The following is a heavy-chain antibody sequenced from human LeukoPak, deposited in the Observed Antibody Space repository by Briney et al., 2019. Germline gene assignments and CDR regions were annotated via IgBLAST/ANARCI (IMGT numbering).Heavy chain of an antibody. V-gene: IGHV4-59*01. Sequence: SETLSLTCTLSTGSLSSYYWSWVREPPAKGLEWIGYIYYSGSTTYNTSLKSRVTISVDTSKNKFSLKLSSVTAADTAVYYCARVFRTGMEFYFDYWGQGTLVTVSS. D-gene: IGHD5-18*01. CDR3: ARVFRTGMEFYFDY. CDR1: TGSLSSYY. CDR2: IYYSGST. J-gene: IGHJ4*02.